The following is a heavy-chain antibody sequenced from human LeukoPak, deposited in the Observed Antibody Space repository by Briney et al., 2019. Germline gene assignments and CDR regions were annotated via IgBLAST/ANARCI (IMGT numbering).Heavy chain of an antibody. V-gene: IGHV4-59*05. CDR3: ARSNCSSTSCYLN. D-gene: IGHD2-2*01. CDR2: IYYSGST. J-gene: IGHJ4*02. CDR1: GGSFSSYY. Sequence: SETLSLTCAVYGGSFSSYYWSWIRQPPGKGLEWIGSIYYSGSTYYNPSLKSRVTISVDTSKNQFSLKLSSVTAADTAVYYCARSNCSSTSCYLNWGQGTLVTVSS.